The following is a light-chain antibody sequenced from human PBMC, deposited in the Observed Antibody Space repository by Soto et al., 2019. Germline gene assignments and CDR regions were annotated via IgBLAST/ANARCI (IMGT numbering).Light chain of an antibody. CDR2: LGS. CDR3: MQVLQTPLT. Sequence: DIVMTQSPVSLSVTPGEPASISCRSSQSLLHSNGYNYLGWFLQKPGQSPQLLIYLGSGRASGVPDRFSGSGSGTDFTLKISRGEAEDVGVYYCMQVLQTPLTFGGGTKVEIK. V-gene: IGKV2-28*01. CDR1: QSLLHSNGYNY. J-gene: IGKJ4*01.